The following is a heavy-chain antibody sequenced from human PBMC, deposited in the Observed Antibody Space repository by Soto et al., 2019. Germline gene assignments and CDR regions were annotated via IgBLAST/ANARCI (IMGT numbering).Heavy chain of an antibody. CDR1: GFTVSTEY. CDR3: ARGWRRATTFDY. J-gene: IGHJ4*02. CDR2: LYTAGAT. V-gene: IGHV3-66*01. Sequence: EVSLTESGGGLVQPGGSLRLSCEVSGFTVSTEYMSWVRQAPGKGLEWVSVLYTAGATYYADSVKDRFSISRDSSKNTVYLQMDSLRLEDTGVYYCARGWRRATTFDYWGQGTRVAVSS. D-gene: IGHD1-26*01.